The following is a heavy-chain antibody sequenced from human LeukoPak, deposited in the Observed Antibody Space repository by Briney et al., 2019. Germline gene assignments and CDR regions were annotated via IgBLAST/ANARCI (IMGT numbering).Heavy chain of an antibody. J-gene: IGHJ3*02. CDR3: AKAYSSSWLSAFDI. Sequence: PGGSLRLSCAASGFTFSSYGMHWVRQAPGKGLEWVAFIRYDGSNKYYADSVKGRFTISRDNAKNSLYLQMNSLRAEDTALYYCAKAYSSSWLSAFDIWGQGTMVTVSS. CDR1: GFTFSSYG. V-gene: IGHV3-30*02. D-gene: IGHD6-13*01. CDR2: IRYDGSNK.